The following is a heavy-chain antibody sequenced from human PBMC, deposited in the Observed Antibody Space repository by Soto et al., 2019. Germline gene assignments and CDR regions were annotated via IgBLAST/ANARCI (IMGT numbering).Heavy chain of an antibody. J-gene: IGHJ4*02. D-gene: IGHD6-19*01. CDR3: ARGLSGWVFDY. CDR1: GFTFSSYT. Sequence: EVQLVESGGGLVQPGGSLRLSCAASGFTFSSYTMNWVRQAPGKGLEWVSYISSSSSPIFYADSVKGRFTISRDNAKNSLYLQMNSLRAEDTAVYYCARGLSGWVFDYWGQGTLVTVSS. CDR2: ISSSSSPI. V-gene: IGHV3-48*01.